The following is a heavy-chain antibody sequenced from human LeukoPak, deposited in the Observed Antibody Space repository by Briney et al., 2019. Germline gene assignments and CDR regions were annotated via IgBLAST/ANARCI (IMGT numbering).Heavy chain of an antibody. CDR1: GYTLTELS. J-gene: IGHJ4*02. D-gene: IGHD2-2*01. Sequence: ASVKVSCKVSGYTLTELSMHSVRQAPGKGLEWMGGFDPEDGETIYAQKFQGRVTMTEDTSTDTAYMELSGLRSEDTAVYYCATGPYCSSTSCYDGDYWGQGTLVTVSS. CDR3: ATGPYCSSTSCYDGDY. V-gene: IGHV1-24*01. CDR2: FDPEDGET.